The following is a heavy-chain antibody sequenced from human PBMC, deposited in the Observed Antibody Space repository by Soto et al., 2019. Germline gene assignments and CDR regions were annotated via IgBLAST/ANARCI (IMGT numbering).Heavy chain of an antibody. Sequence: PGGSLRLSCAASGLTFSDRYMDWVRQAPGKGLEWVGRIRKKTNSYTTEYAASVKGRFIISRDDSTNSLYLQMSSLKTEDTAVYYSKKVNTVDYYFDYWGQGILVTVSS. J-gene: IGHJ4*02. V-gene: IGHV3-72*01. CDR3: KKVNTVDYYFDY. CDR2: IRKKTNSYTT. CDR1: GLTFSDRY. D-gene: IGHD4-17*01.